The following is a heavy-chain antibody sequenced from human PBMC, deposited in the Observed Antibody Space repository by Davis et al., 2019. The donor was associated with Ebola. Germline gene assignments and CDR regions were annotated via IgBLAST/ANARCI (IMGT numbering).Heavy chain of an antibody. J-gene: IGHJ3*02. CDR2: IYTSGST. CDR3: ARAQTYDVGAFDI. Sequence: PSETLSLTCTVSVDSISSHYWTWIRQPAGKGLEWIGRIYTSGSTNYNPSLKSRVTMSVDTSKNQFSLKLSSVTAADTAVYYCARAQTYDVGAFDIWGQGTMVTVSS. D-gene: IGHD3-16*01. V-gene: IGHV4-4*07. CDR1: VDSISSHY.